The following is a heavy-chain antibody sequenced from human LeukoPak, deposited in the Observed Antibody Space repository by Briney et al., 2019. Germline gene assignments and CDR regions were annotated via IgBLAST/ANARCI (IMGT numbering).Heavy chain of an antibody. D-gene: IGHD6-19*01. V-gene: IGHV5-51*01. CDR2: IYPGDSDT. J-gene: IGHJ4*02. Sequence: PGESLKISCKGSGYSFTSYWIGWVRQMPGKGLEWMGIIYPGDSDTRYSPSFQGQVTIPADKSISTAYLQWSSLKASDTAMYYCARQGYSSGWYGLSGYEHFDYWGQGTLVTVSS. CDR3: ARQGYSSGWYGLSGYEHFDY. CDR1: GYSFTSYW.